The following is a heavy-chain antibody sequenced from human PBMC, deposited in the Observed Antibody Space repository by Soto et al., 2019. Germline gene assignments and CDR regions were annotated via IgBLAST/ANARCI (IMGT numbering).Heavy chain of an antibody. CDR2: ISHDGINK. CDR3: ARDVYSSDYFVKWFEP. V-gene: IGHV3-30-3*01. J-gene: IGHJ5*02. Sequence: QVRLVESGGGVVQPGRSLRLSCTASGFSFSSYAMYWFRQPPGKGLEWVAVISHDGINKHYADSVKGRVTVSRDNSNHSLDLQTNRLRGEDAAMYACARDVYSSDYFVKWFEPWGQGTLVTVSS. D-gene: IGHD6-19*01. CDR1: GFSFSSYA.